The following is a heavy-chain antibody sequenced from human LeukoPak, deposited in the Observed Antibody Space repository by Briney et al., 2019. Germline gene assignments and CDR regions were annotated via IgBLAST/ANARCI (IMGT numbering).Heavy chain of an antibody. V-gene: IGHV4-4*07. J-gene: IGHJ4*02. CDR3: ARVPTVTFFDY. D-gene: IGHD4-17*01. Sequence: SETLSLTCTVSGGSISNYCWSWIRQSAGKGLEWIGRIYITGSTNYNPSLKSRVSMSLDTSKNQLSLKLSSVTAADTAVYYCARVPTVTFFDYWGQGTLVTVSS. CDR2: IYITGST. CDR1: GGSISNYC.